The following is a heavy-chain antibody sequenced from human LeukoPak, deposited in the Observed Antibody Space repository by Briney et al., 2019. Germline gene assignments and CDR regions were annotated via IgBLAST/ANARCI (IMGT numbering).Heavy chain of an antibody. V-gene: IGHV4-39*07. CDR3: ASLMVRGASTFDY. CDR1: GGSISASSDY. D-gene: IGHD3-10*01. Sequence: SETLSLTCTVSGGSISASSDYWGWIRQPPGKGLEWIGSIYYDGSTYYSPSLQSRVTISVDTSRKQFSLKLSSVTAADTAVYYCASLMVRGASTFDYWGQRTLVTVSS. CDR2: IYYDGST. J-gene: IGHJ4*02.